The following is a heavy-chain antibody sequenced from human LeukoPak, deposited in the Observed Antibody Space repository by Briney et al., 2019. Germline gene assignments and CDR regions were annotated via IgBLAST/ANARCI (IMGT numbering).Heavy chain of an antibody. V-gene: IGHV4-59*01. CDR3: ARRAAAVGTYYMGV. Sequence: SETLSLTCTVSGGSISPYYWTWIRQPPGKGLERIGYIHVGGGTNYNDSLKSRVTISVDTSQNQFSLRLRSMTAADTAVYYCARRAAAVGTYYMGVWGKGTTDCVSS. J-gene: IGHJ6*03. CDR2: IHVGGGT. D-gene: IGHD6-13*01. CDR1: GGSISPYY.